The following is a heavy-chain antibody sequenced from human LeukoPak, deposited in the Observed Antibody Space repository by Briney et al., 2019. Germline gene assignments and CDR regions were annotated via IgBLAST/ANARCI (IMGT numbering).Heavy chain of an antibody. CDR1: GAFITRDTYY. V-gene: IGHV4-39*07. CDR3: VRDPRGRYEDWYDA. Sequence: PSETLSLTCTVSGAFITRDTYYWAWVRQSPGKGLEWTGSIWFDGNDYYNPSLRSRVAMSVDTSKSQFSLRVNSVTAADTGMYYCVRDPRGRYEDWYDAWGQGTLVTVSS. D-gene: IGHD1-26*01. CDR2: IWFDGND. J-gene: IGHJ5*02.